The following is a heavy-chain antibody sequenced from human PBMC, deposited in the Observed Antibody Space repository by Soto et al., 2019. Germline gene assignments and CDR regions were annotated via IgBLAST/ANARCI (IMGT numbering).Heavy chain of an antibody. CDR2: IGPSSSET. D-gene: IGHD3-16*01. CDR3: ARDHRWAFDY. V-gene: IGHV3-21*05. CDR1: GFTFDSYA. Sequence: GALRLSCVASGFTFDSYAMNWVRQAPGKGLEWISWIGPSSSETEYSDSVQGRFTISRDNAKNLLYLQMNRLKDEDTAVYYCARDHRWAFDYWGQGALVTVSS. J-gene: IGHJ4*02.